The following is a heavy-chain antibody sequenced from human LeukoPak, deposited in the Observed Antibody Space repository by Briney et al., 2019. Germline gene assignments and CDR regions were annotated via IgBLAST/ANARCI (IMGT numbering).Heavy chain of an antibody. CDR1: GFTFSSYW. CDR3: ASTGTGDY. J-gene: IGHJ4*02. CDR2: INSDGSST. Sequence: GGSLRLACAAAGFTFSSYWMDWVSHAPGKGRGWVSRINSDGSSTIYADSVKGRFTISREKAKNSVYMEMDRQRAEDTAVYYCASTGTGDYWGQGTLVTVSS. V-gene: IGHV3-74*01. D-gene: IGHD3/OR15-3a*01.